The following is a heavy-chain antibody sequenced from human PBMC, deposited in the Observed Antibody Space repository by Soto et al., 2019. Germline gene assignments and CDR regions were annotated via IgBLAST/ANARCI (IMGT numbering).Heavy chain of an antibody. Sequence: QMEQSGAEVRKPGSSVKVSCKPSGGSLTSYPMAWVRQAPGQGFEWMGGIIPIHGTTEYAQKFQGRVTITAGESTNRATLELTGLTSADTAVYYCARGWGLVSWGQGTLVTVSS. CDR1: GGSLTSYP. CDR2: IIPIHGTT. D-gene: IGHD3-16*01. CDR3: ARGWGLVS. J-gene: IGHJ4*02. V-gene: IGHV1-69*01.